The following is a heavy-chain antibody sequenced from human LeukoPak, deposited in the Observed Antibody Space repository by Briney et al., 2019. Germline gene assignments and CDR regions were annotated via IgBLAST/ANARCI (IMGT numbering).Heavy chain of an antibody. CDR3: ARIVGYCSSTSCHNYLDY. V-gene: IGHV4-38-2*01. CDR1: GYSISSGYY. J-gene: IGHJ4*02. D-gene: IGHD2-2*01. CDR2: IFHSGST. Sequence: SSESLSLTCAVSGYSISSGYYWGWIRQPPGKRQGLFGIIFHSGSTYYNPSLKSRVTISVDTSKNQFSLELSSVTAGDTAVYYCARIVGYCSSTSCHNYLDYWGQGTLVTVSS.